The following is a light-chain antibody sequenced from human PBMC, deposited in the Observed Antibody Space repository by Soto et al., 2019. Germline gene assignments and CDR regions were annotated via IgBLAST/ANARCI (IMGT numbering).Light chain of an antibody. CDR3: PQYGTSLT. V-gene: IGKV3-20*01. J-gene: IGKJ2*01. Sequence: EIVLTQSPGTLSLSPGERATLSCRASQSVTCNYLAWYQHKPGQAPRCLIYGAASRSTGIPDRFSGSGCGSYFTLTISILEPDDFAVYYCPQYGTSLTFGQGTKLEIK. CDR2: GAA. CDR1: QSVTCNY.